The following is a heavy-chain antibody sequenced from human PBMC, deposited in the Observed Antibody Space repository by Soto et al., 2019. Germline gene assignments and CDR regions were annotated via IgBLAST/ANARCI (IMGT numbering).Heavy chain of an antibody. CDR3: AKVAHNPQALYYDILTGYYDD. Sequence: GGSLRLSCAASGFTFSSYAMSWVRQAPGKGLEWVSAISGSGGSTYYADSVKGRFTISRDNSKNTLYLQMNSLRAEDTAVYYCAKVAHNPQALYYDILTGYYDDWGQGTLVRLL. J-gene: IGHJ4*02. CDR1: GFTFSSYA. CDR2: ISGSGGST. D-gene: IGHD3-9*01. V-gene: IGHV3-23*01.